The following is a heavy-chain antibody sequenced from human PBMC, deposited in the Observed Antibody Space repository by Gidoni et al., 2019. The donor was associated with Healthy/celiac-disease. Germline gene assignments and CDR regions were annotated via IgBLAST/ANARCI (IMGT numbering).Heavy chain of an antibody. J-gene: IGHJ4*02. Sequence: EVQLLESGGGLVQPGGSLRLSCAASGFTFRSYAMSWVRQAPGQGLEWVSAISGSGGSTYYADSVKGRFTISRDNSKNTLYLQMNSLRAEDTAVYYCAKGGRFLEWLLFYYWGQGTLVTVSS. CDR1: GFTFRSYA. CDR3: AKGGRFLEWLLFYY. CDR2: ISGSGGST. V-gene: IGHV3-23*01. D-gene: IGHD3-3*01.